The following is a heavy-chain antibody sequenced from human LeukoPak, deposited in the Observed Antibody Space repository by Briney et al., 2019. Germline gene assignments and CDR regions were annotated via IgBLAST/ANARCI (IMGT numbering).Heavy chain of an antibody. Sequence: GGSLRLSCAASGFTFSNAWMNWVRQAPGKGLEWVGRIKSKTDGGTTDYAAPVKGRFTISRDDSKNTLYLQMNSLKTEDTAIYYCTTDQYSGTMTFDHWGQGTPVTVSS. D-gene: IGHD3-22*01. V-gene: IGHV3-15*01. J-gene: IGHJ4*02. CDR1: GFTFSNAW. CDR3: TTDQYSGTMTFDH. CDR2: IKSKTDGGTT.